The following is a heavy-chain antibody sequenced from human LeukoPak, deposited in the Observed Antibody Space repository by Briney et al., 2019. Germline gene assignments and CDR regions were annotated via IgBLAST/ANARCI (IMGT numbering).Heavy chain of an antibody. CDR1: GYTFTGYY. Sequence: ASVKVSCKASGYTFTGYYMHWVRQAPGQRLEWMGWINPNSGGTNYAQKFQGRVTMTRDTSISTAYMELSRLRSDDTAVYYCARSKGGRNYFDYWGQGTLVTVSS. CDR3: ARSKGGRNYFDY. CDR2: INPNSGGT. V-gene: IGHV1-2*02. D-gene: IGHD3-16*01. J-gene: IGHJ4*02.